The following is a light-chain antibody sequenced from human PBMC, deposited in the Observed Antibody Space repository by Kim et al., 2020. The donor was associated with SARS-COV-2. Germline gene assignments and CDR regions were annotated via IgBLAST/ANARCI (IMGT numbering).Light chain of an antibody. CDR1: SSNIGAGYD. V-gene: IGLV1-40*01. CDR3: QSYDSSLSGPYV. Sequence: VTISCTGSSSNIGAGYDVHWYQQLPGTAPNLLISGNSNRPSGVPDRFSGSKSGTSASLAITGLQAEDEADYYCQSYDSSLSGPYVFGTGTKVTVL. CDR2: GNS. J-gene: IGLJ1*01.